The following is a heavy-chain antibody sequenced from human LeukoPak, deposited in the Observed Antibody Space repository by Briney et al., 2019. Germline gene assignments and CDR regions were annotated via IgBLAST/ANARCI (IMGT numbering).Heavy chain of an antibody. J-gene: IGHJ6*02. V-gene: IGHV3-30*03. CDR2: ISYDGSNK. CDR1: GFTFSSYG. D-gene: IGHD5-18*01. CDR3: ARYGDCYYYYGMDV. Sequence: PGRSLRLSCAASGFTFSSYGMHWVRLAPGKGLEWVAVISYDGSNKYYADSVKGRFTISRDNSKNTLYLQMNSLRAEDTAVYYCARYGDCYYYYGMDVWGQGTTVTVSS.